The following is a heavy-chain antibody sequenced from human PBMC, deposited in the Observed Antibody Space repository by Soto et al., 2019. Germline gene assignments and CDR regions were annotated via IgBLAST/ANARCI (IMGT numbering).Heavy chain of an antibody. CDR2: ISSSGSTI. D-gene: IGHD6-13*01. Sequence: PGGSLRLSCAASGFTFSDYYMSWIRQAPGKGLEWVSYISSSGSTIYYADSVKGRFTISRDNAKNSLYLQMNSLRAEDTAVYYCARDSPSSSWYAPNTLDYWGQGTLVTVSS. CDR1: GFTFSDYY. J-gene: IGHJ4*02. CDR3: ARDSPSSSWYAPNTLDY. V-gene: IGHV3-11*01.